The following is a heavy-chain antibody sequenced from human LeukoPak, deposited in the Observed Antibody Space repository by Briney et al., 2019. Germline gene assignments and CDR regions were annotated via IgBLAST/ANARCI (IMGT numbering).Heavy chain of an antibody. Sequence: GGSLRLSCAASGFTFSDYYMSWIRQAPGKGLEWVSYISSSGSTIYYADSVKGRFTISRDNSRNTLYLQMNSLRAEDTAVYYCAKQRSGGSGWCMDYWAQGILVTVSS. CDR3: AKQRSGGSGWCMDY. J-gene: IGHJ4*02. D-gene: IGHD6-19*01. CDR1: GFTFSDYY. CDR2: ISSSGSTI. V-gene: IGHV3-11*04.